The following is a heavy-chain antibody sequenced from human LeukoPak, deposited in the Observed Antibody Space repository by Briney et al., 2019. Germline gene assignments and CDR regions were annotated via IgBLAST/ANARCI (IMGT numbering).Heavy chain of an antibody. CDR2: IFYSGST. V-gene: IGHV4-59*08. CDR1: GGSISSFY. Sequence: PSETLSLTCTVSGGSISSFYWSWIRQPPGKGLDWIGYIFYSGSTNYTPSLKSRVTISLDTSKDQFSLNLSSVTAADTAVYYCARGRHYDSSGYFYFDSWGRGTLVTVSS. J-gene: IGHJ4*02. D-gene: IGHD3-22*01. CDR3: ARGRHYDSSGYFYFDS.